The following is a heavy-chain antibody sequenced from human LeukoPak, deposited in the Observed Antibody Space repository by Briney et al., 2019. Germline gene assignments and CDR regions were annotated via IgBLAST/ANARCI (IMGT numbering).Heavy chain of an antibody. Sequence: ASVKVSCKASGYTFTGYYMHWVRQAPGQGLEWMGWINPNSGGTNYAQKFQGRVTMTRDTSISTAYMELSRLRSDDTAVYYCARAPYYYDSSGPGGNDAFDIWGQGTMVTVST. CDR3: ARAPYYYDSSGPGGNDAFDI. V-gene: IGHV1-2*02. J-gene: IGHJ3*02. CDR1: GYTFTGYY. CDR2: INPNSGGT. D-gene: IGHD3-22*01.